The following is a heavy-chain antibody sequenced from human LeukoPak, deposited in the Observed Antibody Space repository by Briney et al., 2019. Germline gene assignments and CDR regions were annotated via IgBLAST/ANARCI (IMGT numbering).Heavy chain of an antibody. D-gene: IGHD3-22*01. CDR1: GLTFSGSA. CDR3: TGDNFDSSVKFDY. V-gene: IGHV3-73*01. Sequence: GGSLRLSCVVSGLTFSGSAVRWVRQASGKGLEWVGRIRSKANNYATAYAASVKGRFTISKDDSKNTAYLQMTSLKTEAKAVYYCTGDNFDSSVKFDYWGQRTLVTVSS. CDR2: IRSKANNYAT. J-gene: IGHJ4*02.